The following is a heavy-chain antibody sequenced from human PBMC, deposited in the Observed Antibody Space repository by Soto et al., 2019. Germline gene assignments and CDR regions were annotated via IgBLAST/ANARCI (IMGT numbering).Heavy chain of an antibody. D-gene: IGHD4-4*01. CDR3: ARVRASTTPYGMDV. CDR1: GYTFTSYF. J-gene: IGHJ6*02. V-gene: IGHV1-2*04. CDR2: INPNSGGT. Sequence: ASVKVSCKASGYTFTSYFLHWVRQAPGQRLEWMGWINPNSGGTNYAQKFQGWVTMTRDTSISTAYMELSRLRSDDTAVYYCARVRASTTPYGMDVWGQGTTVTVSS.